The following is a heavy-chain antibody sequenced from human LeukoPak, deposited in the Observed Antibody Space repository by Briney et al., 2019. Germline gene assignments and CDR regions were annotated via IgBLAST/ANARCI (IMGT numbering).Heavy chain of an antibody. CDR2: INTANGKT. Sequence: ASVKVSCKASGYSFTDSAMHWVRQAPGQRLEWMGWINTANGKTKYSQKFQDRVTITRDTSATTAYMELSSLRSEDTAVFYCARDLYLKNWFDPWGVATLVTVSS. CDR3: ARDLYLKNWFDP. V-gene: IGHV1-3*04. CDR1: GYSFTDSA. J-gene: IGHJ5*02. D-gene: IGHD2-2*02.